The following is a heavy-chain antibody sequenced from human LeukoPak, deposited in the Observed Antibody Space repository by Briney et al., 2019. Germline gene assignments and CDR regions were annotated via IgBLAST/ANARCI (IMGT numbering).Heavy chain of an antibody. V-gene: IGHV4-61*02. CDR1: GGSISSGSYY. J-gene: IGHJ6*03. CDR2: IYTSGST. D-gene: IGHD4-11*01. CDR3: ARGTVTRFLNYYYFYYMDV. Sequence: SETLPLTCTVSGGSISSGSYYWSWIRQPAGKGLEWIGRIYTSGSTNYNPSLKSQVTISVDTSKNQFSLKLSSVTAADTAVYYCARGTVTRFLNYYYFYYMDVWGKGTTVTVSS.